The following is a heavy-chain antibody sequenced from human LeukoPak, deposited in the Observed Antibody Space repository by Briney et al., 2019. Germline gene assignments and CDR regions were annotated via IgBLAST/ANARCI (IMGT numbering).Heavy chain of an antibody. CDR2: ISSSGSTI. CDR3: AADELYNYGSDC. CDR1: GFTFSSYE. J-gene: IGHJ4*02. V-gene: IGHV3-48*03. D-gene: IGHD5-18*01. Sequence: PGGSLRLSCAASGFTFSSYEMNWVRQAPGKGLEWVSYISSSGSTIYYADSVKGRFTISRDNAKNSLYLQMNSLRAEDTAVYYCAADELYNYGSDCWGQGTLVTVSS.